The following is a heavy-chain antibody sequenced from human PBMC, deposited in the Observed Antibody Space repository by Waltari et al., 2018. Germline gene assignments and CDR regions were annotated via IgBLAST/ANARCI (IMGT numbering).Heavy chain of an antibody. D-gene: IGHD3-10*01. J-gene: IGHJ4*02. Sequence: EVQLLESGGGLVTPGGSLTLSCAGSGFTFSSYAMNWVRQATWKGLEWVSILYSAGRTYYADSVKGRFTISRDNFQNRLFLQMNSLRAEDTAIYYCARRLSGSGSQPFDYWGQGTLVTVSS. V-gene: IGHV3-23*03. CDR2: ILYSAGRT. CDR3: ARRLSGSGSQPFDY. CDR1: GFTFSSYA.